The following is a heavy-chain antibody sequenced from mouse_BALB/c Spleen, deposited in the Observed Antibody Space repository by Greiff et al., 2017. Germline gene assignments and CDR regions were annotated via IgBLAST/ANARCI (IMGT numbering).Heavy chain of an antibody. D-gene: IGHD1-2*01. CDR2: ISYSGST. CDR1: GYSITSDYA. Sequence: EVKLVESGPGLVKPSQSLSLTCTVTGYSITSDYAWNWIRQFPGNKLEWMGYISYSGSTSYNPSLKSRISITRDTSKNQFFLQLNSVTTEDTATYYCAREGYGYAYYYAMDYWGQGTSVTVSS. J-gene: IGHJ4*01. CDR3: AREGYGYAYYYAMDY. V-gene: IGHV3-2*02.